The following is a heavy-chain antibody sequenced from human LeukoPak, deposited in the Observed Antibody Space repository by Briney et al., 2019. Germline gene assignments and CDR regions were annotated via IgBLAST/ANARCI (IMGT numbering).Heavy chain of an antibody. CDR2: ISAYNGNT. CDR3: AREPSLQSSSSYNY. J-gene: IGHJ4*02. D-gene: IGHD6-6*01. CDR1: GYTFTSYG. V-gene: IGHV1-18*01. Sequence: ASVKVSCKASGYTFTSYGISWVRQAPGQGLEWMGWISAYNGNTNYAQKLQGRVTMTTDTSTSTAYMELSSLSSEDTAMYYCAREPSLQSSSSYNYWGQGTLVTVSS.